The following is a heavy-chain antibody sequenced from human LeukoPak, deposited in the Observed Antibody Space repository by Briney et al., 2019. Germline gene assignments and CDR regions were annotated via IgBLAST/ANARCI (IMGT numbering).Heavy chain of an antibody. CDR2: MNPNSGNT. V-gene: IGHV1-8*02. CDR1: GGTFSSYA. D-gene: IGHD5-12*01. J-gene: IGHJ4*02. Sequence: GASVKVSCKASGGTFSSYAISWVRQAPGQGLEWMGWMNPNSGNTGYAQKFQGRVTMTRNTSISTAYMELSSLRSEDTAVYYCARGLSGYDYWGQGTLVTVSS. CDR3: ARGLSGYDY.